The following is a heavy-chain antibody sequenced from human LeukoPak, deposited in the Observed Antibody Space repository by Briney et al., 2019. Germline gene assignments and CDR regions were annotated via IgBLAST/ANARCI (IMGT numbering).Heavy chain of an antibody. CDR1: GFTFSTYS. CDR3: ARGDSMIVVVKGFDS. CDR2: IRYDGSNK. V-gene: IGHV3-30*02. D-gene: IGHD3-22*01. J-gene: IGHJ4*02. Sequence: GGSLGLSCAASGFTFSTYSMNWVRQAPGKGLEWVAFIRYDGSNKYYADSVKGRFTISRDNSKNTLYLQMGSLRAEDMAMYYCARGDSMIVVVKGFDSWGQGTLVTVSS.